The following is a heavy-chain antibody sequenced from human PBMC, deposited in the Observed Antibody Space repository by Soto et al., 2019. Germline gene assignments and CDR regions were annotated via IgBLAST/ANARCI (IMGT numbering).Heavy chain of an antibody. Sequence: SETLSLTCTVSGGSISSYYWSWIRQPPGKGLEWIGYIYYSGSTNYNPSLKSRVTISVDTSKNQFSLKLSSVTAADTAVYYCARDVYDFWSDESRGIDYWGQGTLVTVSS. J-gene: IGHJ4*02. CDR2: IYYSGST. D-gene: IGHD3-3*01. CDR1: GGSISSYY. CDR3: ARDVYDFWSDESRGIDY. V-gene: IGHV4-59*01.